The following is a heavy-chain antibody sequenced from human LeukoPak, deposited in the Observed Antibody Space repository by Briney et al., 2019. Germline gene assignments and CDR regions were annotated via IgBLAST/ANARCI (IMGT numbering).Heavy chain of an antibody. CDR2: IYHSGST. V-gene: IGHV4-38-2*02. Sequence: SETLSLTCTVSGYSISSGYYSGWLRQPPGKGLEWIGSIYHSGSTYYNPSLKSRVTISVDTSKSQVYLELSSVTAADTAVYYCARAHYDILTGYQNWFDPWGQGTLVTVSS. CDR3: ARAHYDILTGYQNWFDP. D-gene: IGHD3-9*01. J-gene: IGHJ5*02. CDR1: GYSISSGYY.